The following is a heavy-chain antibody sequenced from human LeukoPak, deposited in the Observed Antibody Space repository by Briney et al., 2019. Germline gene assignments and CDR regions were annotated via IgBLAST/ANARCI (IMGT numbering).Heavy chain of an antibody. CDR2: IYYTGST. CDR1: GGSISSYY. D-gene: IGHD6-13*01. V-gene: IGHV4-59*01. Sequence: SETLSLTCTVSGGSISSYYWSWIRQPPGKGLEWIGYIYYTGSTNYNPSLKSRVTISVDTSKNQFSLKLSSVTAADTAVYYCARVDSSNWYDSRGYFDYWGQGTLVTVSS. J-gene: IGHJ4*02. CDR3: ARVDSSNWYDSRGYFDY.